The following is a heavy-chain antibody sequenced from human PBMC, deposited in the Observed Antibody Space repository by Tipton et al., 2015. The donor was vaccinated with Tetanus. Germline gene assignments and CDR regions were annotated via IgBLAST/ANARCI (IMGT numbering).Heavy chain of an antibody. CDR2: IYPSDSDT. V-gene: IGHV5-51*01. CDR3: ARAHCTDGVCNFDF. Sequence: QLVQSGGEVKKPGESLKISCKGSGYIFTNYWIGWVRQKPGKGLEWMGIIYPSDSDTRYSPSFQGQVTISVDKSINTAYLQWSSLKASDTSVFYCARAHCTDGVCNFDFWGQGALVTVAS. CDR1: GYIFTNYW. D-gene: IGHD2-8*01. J-gene: IGHJ4*02.